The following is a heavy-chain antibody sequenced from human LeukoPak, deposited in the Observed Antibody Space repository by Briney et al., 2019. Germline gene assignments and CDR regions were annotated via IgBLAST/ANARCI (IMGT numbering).Heavy chain of an antibody. D-gene: IGHD1-1*01. CDR2: IYTSGST. CDR3: AQAFYATGADY. CDR1: GGSISSGSYY. V-gene: IGHV4-61*02. Sequence: SETLSLTCTVSGGSISSGSYYWSWIRQPAGKGLEWIGRIYTSGSTNYNPSLKSRVTISVDTSKNQFSLKLSSVTAADTAVYYCAQAFYATGADYWGQGTLVTVSS. J-gene: IGHJ4*02.